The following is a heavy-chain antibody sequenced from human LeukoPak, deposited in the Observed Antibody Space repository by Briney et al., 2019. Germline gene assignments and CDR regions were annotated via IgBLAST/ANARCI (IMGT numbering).Heavy chain of an antibody. Sequence: ASVKVSCKASGYTFTGYYMHWVRQAPGQGLEWMGWINPNSGGTNYAQKFQGWVTMTRDTSISTAYMELRRLRSDDTAVYYCARDLMLLSFSHQKWLXKYYYXMDVXXXXTTVTVSS. V-gene: IGHV1-2*04. CDR1: GYTFTGYY. J-gene: IGHJ6*01. D-gene: IGHD6-19*01. CDR2: INPNSGGT. CDR3: ARDLMLLSFSHQKWLXKYYYXMDV.